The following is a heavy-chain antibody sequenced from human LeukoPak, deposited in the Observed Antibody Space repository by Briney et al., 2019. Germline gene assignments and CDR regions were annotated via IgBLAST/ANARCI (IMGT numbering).Heavy chain of an antibody. CDR3: AKDLRLGELSPSDY. J-gene: IGHJ4*02. D-gene: IGHD3-16*02. V-gene: IGHV3-30*02. CDR2: IRYDGSNK. CDR1: GFTFSSYG. Sequence: QPGGSLRLSCAASGFTFSSYGMHWVRQAPGKGLEWVAFIRYDGSNKYYADSVKGRFTISRDNSKNTLYLQMNSLRAEDTAVYYRAKDLRLGELSPSDYWGQGTLVTVSS.